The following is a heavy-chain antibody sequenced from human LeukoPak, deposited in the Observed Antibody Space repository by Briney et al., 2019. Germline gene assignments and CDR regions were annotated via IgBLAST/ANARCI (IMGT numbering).Heavy chain of an antibody. J-gene: IGHJ5*02. D-gene: IGHD6-25*01. CDR3: ARYSSAWFDP. V-gene: IGHV4-59*04. CDR1: GGSISDYY. Sequence: SETLSLTCTVSGGSISDYYYSWIRQPPGKGLEWIGHIYYSGSTYYNPSLKSRVTISVDTSKNQFSLKLSSVTAADTAVYNCARYSSAWFDPWGQGTLVTVSS. CDR2: IYYSGST.